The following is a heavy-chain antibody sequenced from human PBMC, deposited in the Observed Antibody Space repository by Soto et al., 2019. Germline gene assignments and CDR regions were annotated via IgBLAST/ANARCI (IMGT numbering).Heavy chain of an antibody. V-gene: IGHV3-53*01. CDR2: IYGGGSS. CDR3: AYSDSGYSYGLRI. Sequence: XGSLRLSCATSWATDSSNYMSWVRQAPGKGLEWVSVIYGGGSSYYADSVKGRFTISRDNSKNTLYLKMNSLRAEDTAVYYCAYSDSGYSYGLRIWGQGTLVTVSS. J-gene: IGHJ4*02. D-gene: IGHD5-18*01. CDR1: WATDSSNY.